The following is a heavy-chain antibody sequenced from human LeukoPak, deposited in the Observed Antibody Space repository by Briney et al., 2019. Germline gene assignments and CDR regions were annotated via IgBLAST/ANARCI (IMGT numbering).Heavy chain of an antibody. CDR3: ARQWLVRESGRFDP. V-gene: IGHV3-21*01. Sequence: GGSLTLSCAVSAVIFRSHSLSWVRQAPGKGLEWVSSISSSSSYIYYADSVKGRFTISRDNAKNSLYLQMNSLRAEDTAVYYCARQWLVRESGRFDPWGQGTLVTVSS. CDR2: ISSSSSYI. D-gene: IGHD6-19*01. J-gene: IGHJ5*02. CDR1: AVIFRSHS.